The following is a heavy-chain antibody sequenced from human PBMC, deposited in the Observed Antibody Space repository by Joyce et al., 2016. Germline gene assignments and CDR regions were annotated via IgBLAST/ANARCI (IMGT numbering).Heavy chain of an antibody. CDR1: GFTFNRHS. CDR3: VRETHHKVDHNAFDL. J-gene: IGHJ3*01. CDR2: ISPDGHQT. V-gene: IGHV3-30*14. Sequence: QAQLVESGGGVVRPGRSLGLSCVASGFTFNRHSMHWVRQAPGKGLEWVAFISPDGHQTYYLESVKGRFTISRDNSKNTINLQMSSLRTDDTALYYCVRETHHKVDHNAFDLWGQGTTVTVSS. D-gene: IGHD1-14*01.